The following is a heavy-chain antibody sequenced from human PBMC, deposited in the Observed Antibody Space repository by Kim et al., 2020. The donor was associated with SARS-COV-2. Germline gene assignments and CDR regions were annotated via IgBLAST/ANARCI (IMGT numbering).Heavy chain of an antibody. J-gene: IGHJ6*02. CDR1: GGSISSGGYY. D-gene: IGHD6-13*01. CDR3: ARKAAAAGRVAVAGIRDYYYYYGMDV. Sequence: SETLSLTCTVSGGSISSGGYYWSWIRQHPGKGLEWIGYIYYSGSTYYNPSLKSRVTISVDTSKNQFSLKLSSVTAADTAVYYCARKAAAAGRVAVAGIRDYYYYYGMDVWGQGTTVTVSS. CDR2: IYYSGST. V-gene: IGHV4-31*03.